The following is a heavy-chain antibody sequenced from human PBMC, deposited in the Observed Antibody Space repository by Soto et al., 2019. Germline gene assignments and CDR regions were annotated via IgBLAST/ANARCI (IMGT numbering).Heavy chain of an antibody. J-gene: IGHJ4*02. CDR3: ARDGGVRRIDY. V-gene: IGHV3-7*01. CDR2: INRDGSEK. CDR1: GFTFSSHY. D-gene: IGHD2-8*02. Sequence: EVQLVESGRGLVQPGGSLRLSCAASGFTFSSHYMAWVRQAPGKGLEWVANINRDGSEKNYVDSVKGRFTISRDNAKNSLYLQMNSLRAEDTAVYYCARDGGVRRIDYWGQGTLVTVSS.